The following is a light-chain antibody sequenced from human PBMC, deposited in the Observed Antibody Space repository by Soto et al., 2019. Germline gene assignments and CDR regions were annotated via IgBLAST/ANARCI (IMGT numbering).Light chain of an antibody. J-gene: IGKJ2*01. CDR3: QQSYSTRLMYT. CDR2: AAS. V-gene: IGKV1-39*01. Sequence: DIQMTQSPSSLSASVGDSVTSTCRASQSISSYLIWYQQKPGKAPKLLIYAASSLQSGVPSRFSGSGSATDFTLTISSLQPEDFATYYCQQSYSTRLMYTFGQGTKLEIK. CDR1: QSISSY.